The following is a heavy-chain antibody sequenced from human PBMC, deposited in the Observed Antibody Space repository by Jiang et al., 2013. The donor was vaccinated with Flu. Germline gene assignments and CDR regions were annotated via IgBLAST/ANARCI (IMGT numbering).Heavy chain of an antibody. J-gene: IGHJ3*02. CDR1: GFSFSDHY. Sequence: VQLLESGGGLVQPGGSLRLSCVASGFSFSDHYMDWVRQAPVKGLEWVGRIRNKADSYTTEYAASVKGRFTISRDDSKNSLYLQMNSLKTEDTAVYFCARPSISWYAFDIWGQGTMVTVSS. D-gene: IGHD6-13*01. CDR2: IRNKADSYTT. V-gene: IGHV3-72*01. CDR3: ARPSISWYAFDI.